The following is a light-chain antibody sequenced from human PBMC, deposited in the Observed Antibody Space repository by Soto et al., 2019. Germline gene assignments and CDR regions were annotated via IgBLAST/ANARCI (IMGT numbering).Light chain of an antibody. CDR2: EVS. CDR1: SSDVGGYNY. V-gene: IGLV2-14*01. Sequence: QSVLAQPASVSGSPGQSITISCTGTSSDVGGYNYVSWYQQHPGKAPKLMIYEVSNRPSGVSNRFSGSKSGNTASLTISGLQAEDEADYYCAAWDDSLNGYVFGTGTK. CDR3: AAWDDSLNGYV. J-gene: IGLJ1*01.